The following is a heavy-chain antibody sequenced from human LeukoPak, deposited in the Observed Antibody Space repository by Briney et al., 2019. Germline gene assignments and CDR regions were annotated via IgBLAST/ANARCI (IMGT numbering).Heavy chain of an antibody. J-gene: IGHJ6*02. CDR1: GGTFSSYA. V-gene: IGHV1-69*04. CDR3: ARDDALRFGDFVTNYYYYGMDV. D-gene: IGHD3-10*01. Sequence: SVKVSCKASGGTFSSYAISWVRQAPGQGLEWMGRIIPILGIANYAQKFQGRVTITADKSTSTAYMELSSLRPEDTAVYYCARDDALRFGDFVTNYYYYGMDVWGQGTTVAVSS. CDR2: IIPILGIA.